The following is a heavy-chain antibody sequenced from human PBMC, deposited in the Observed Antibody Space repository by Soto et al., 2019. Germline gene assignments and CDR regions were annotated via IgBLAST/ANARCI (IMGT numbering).Heavy chain of an antibody. D-gene: IGHD1-26*01. V-gene: IGHV6-1*01. CDR2: TYYRSKWYS. J-gene: IGHJ4*02. CDR3: ARGEQYSGRIFDY. Sequence: SQTLSLPCVISGDSVSSNSAAWNLIRQSPSRGLEWLGRTYYRSKWYSDYAASVESRITVNPDTSKNHFSLQLNSVTPEDTAVYCCARGEQYSGRIFDYWGQGTLVTVS. CDR1: GDSVSSNSAA.